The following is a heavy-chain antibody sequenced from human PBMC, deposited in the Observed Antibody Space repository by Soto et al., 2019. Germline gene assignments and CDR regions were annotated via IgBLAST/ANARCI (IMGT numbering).Heavy chain of an antibody. CDR1: GFTFGDYY. CDR2: ISSSGSTI. CDR3: ARDLVASDRDAFDI. V-gene: IGHV3-11*01. Sequence: GGSLTLSCAASGFTFGDYYMSWIRQAPGKGLEWVSYISSSGSTIYYADSVKGRFTISRDNAKNSLYLQMNSLRAEDTAVYYCARDLVASDRDAFDIWGQGTMVTVSS. D-gene: IGHD2-8*02. J-gene: IGHJ3*02.